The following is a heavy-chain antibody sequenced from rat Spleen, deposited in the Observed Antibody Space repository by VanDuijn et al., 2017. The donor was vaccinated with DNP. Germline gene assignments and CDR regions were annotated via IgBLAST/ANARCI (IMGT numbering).Heavy chain of an antibody. CDR3: ARDNYGTNGAMDA. J-gene: IGHJ4*01. CDR2: ISYDGLRT. Sequence: EVQLVESGGGLVQPGRSMKLSCAASGFTFSDYAMAWVRQAPNTGLEWDATISYDGLRTYYRNSVKGRFTISRDDAKTTLYLQMDSLRSEDTATYYCARDNYGTNGAMDAWGQGTAVTVSS. V-gene: IGHV5-7*01. D-gene: IGHD1-11*01. CDR1: GFTFSDYA.